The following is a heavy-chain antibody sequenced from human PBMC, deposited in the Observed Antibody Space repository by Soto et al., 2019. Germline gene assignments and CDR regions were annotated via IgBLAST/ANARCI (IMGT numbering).Heavy chain of an antibody. Sequence: QVQLVQSGAEVKKPGSSVKVCCKASGGTFSSYAISWVRQAPGQGLEWMGGIIPIFGTANYAQKFQGRVTITADESTSTAYMELSSLRSEDTAVYYCARSGNYDFWSGYYTYFDYWGQGTLVTVSS. J-gene: IGHJ4*02. CDR1: GGTFSSYA. CDR2: IIPIFGTA. V-gene: IGHV1-69*01. CDR3: ARSGNYDFWSGYYTYFDY. D-gene: IGHD3-3*01.